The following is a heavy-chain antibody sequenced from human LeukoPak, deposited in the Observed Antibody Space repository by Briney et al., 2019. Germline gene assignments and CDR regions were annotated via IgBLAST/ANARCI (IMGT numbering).Heavy chain of an antibody. CDR3: ARARVVYGSGSPAGEYFDY. J-gene: IGHJ4*02. CDR2: IYYSGST. Sequence: KPSQTLSLTCTVSGGSISSGGYYWSWIRQHPGKGLEWIGYIYYSGSTYYNPSLKSRVTISVDTSKNQFSLKLSSVTAADTAVYYCARARVVYGSGSPAGEYFDYWGQGTLVTVSS. V-gene: IGHV4-31*03. CDR1: GGSISSGGYY. D-gene: IGHD3-10*01.